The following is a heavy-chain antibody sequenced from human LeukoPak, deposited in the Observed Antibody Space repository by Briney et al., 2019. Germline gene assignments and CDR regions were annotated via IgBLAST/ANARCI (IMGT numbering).Heavy chain of an antibody. D-gene: IGHD6-19*01. Sequence: SSVKVSCKASGGTFSSYAISWVRQAPRQRLEWMGRIIPIFGIANYAQKFQGRVTITADNSTSTAYMELSSLISEDTAVYYCASVAHQNYYYYGMDVWGQGTTVTVSS. V-gene: IGHV1-69*04. CDR1: GGTFSSYA. J-gene: IGHJ6*02. CDR3: ASVAHQNYYYYGMDV. CDR2: IIPIFGIA.